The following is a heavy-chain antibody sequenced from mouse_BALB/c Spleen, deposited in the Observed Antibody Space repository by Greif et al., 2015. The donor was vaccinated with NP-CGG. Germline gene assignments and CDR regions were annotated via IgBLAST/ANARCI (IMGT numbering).Heavy chain of an antibody. V-gene: IGHV1-69*02. CDR3: ASGGNYDYFDY. Sequence: VKLVESGAELVKPGAPVKLSCKASGYTFTSYWMNWVKQRPGRGLEWIGRIDPSDSEAHYNQKFEDKATLTVDKSSSTAYIQLSSLTSEDSAVYYCASGGNYDYFDYWGQGTSLTVSS. CDR1: GYTFTSYW. J-gene: IGHJ2*02. CDR2: IDPSDSEA. D-gene: IGHD2-1*01.